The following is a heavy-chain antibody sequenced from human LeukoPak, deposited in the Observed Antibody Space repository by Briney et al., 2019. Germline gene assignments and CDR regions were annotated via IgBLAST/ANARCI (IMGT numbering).Heavy chain of an antibody. CDR1: GGTFSSYA. D-gene: IGHD2-2*02. CDR3: ARGGVYCSSTSCYKRHHNWFDP. V-gene: IGHV1-69*05. CDR2: IIPIFGTA. J-gene: IGHJ5*02. Sequence: AVKVSCKASGGTFSSYAISWVRQAPGQGLEWMGGIIPIFGTANYAQKFQGRVTITTDASTSTAYMELSSLRSEDTAVYYCARGGVYCSSTSCYKRHHNWFDPWGQGTLVTVSS.